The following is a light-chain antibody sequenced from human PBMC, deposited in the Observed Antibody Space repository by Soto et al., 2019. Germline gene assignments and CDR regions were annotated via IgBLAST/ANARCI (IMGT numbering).Light chain of an antibody. Sequence: EIVMTQSPATLSVSPGERATLSCRASQSVASNLAWYQQKPGQAPRLLIHGASTRATGMPARFSGSGSGTEFTLTISSLQSEDFAVYYCQQYNNGLTFGGGTKVDIK. CDR2: GAS. CDR1: QSVASN. J-gene: IGKJ4*01. V-gene: IGKV3-15*01. CDR3: QQYNNGLT.